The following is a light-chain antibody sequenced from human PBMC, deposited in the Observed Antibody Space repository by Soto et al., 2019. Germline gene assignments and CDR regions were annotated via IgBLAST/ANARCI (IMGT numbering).Light chain of an antibody. CDR2: DAS. CDR3: QQRSNWPQIT. J-gene: IGKJ4*01. V-gene: IGKV3-11*01. Sequence: EIVLTQSPATLSLSPGERATLSCRASQSVSKYLAWYQQKPGQAPRLLIHDASNRATGIPARFSGSGSGTDFNLTISIPEPEDFGVYYCQQRSNWPQITFGGGTKVEIK. CDR1: QSVSKY.